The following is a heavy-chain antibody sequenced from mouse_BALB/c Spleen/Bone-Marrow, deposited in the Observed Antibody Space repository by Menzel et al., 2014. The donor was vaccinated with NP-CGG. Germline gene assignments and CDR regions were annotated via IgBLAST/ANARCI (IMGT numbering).Heavy chain of an antibody. CDR1: GFSLTDYG. Sequence: VKLVESGPGLVAPSQGLSITCTVSGFSLTDYGVNWVRQPPGKGLEWLGMIWGDGRTDYNSALKSRLSISKDNSKSQVFLKMNSLQTDDTARYYCARNYYDSSFYFDYWGRGTTLTVSS. D-gene: IGHD1-1*01. V-gene: IGHV2-6-7*01. J-gene: IGHJ2*01. CDR2: IWGDGRT. CDR3: ARNYYDSSFYFDY.